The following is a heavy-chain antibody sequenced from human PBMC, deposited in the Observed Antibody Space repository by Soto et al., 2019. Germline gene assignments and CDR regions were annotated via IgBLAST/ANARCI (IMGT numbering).Heavy chain of an antibody. CDR2: ISSNGGST. CDR1: GFTFSSYA. D-gene: IGHD6-13*01. J-gene: IGHJ3*02. Sequence: EVQLVESGGGLVQPGGSLRLSCAASGFTFSSYAMHWVRQAPGKGLEYVSAISSNGGSTYYANSVKGRFTISRDNSKNTLYLRMGRLRAEDMAVYYCASLEAAAGTYAVDIWGQGTMVTVSS. CDR3: ASLEAAAGTYAVDI. V-gene: IGHV3-64*01.